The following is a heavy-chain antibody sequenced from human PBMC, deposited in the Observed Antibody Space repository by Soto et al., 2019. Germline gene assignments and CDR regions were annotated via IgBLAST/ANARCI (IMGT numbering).Heavy chain of an antibody. CDR2: IWYDGSNK. CDR3: ARDLEISEDPDPSIAAAELVY. CDR1: GFTFSSYG. Sequence: GGSLRLSCAASGFTFSSYGMHWVRQAPGKGLEWVAVIWYDGSNKYYADSVKGRFTISRDNSKNTLYLQMNSLRAEDTAVYYCARDLEISEDPDPSIAAAELVYWGQGTLVTVSS. D-gene: IGHD6-13*01. J-gene: IGHJ4*02. V-gene: IGHV3-33*01.